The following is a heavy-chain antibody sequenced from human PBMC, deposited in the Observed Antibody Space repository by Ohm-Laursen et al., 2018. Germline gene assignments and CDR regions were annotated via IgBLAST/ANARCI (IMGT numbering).Heavy chain of an antibody. CDR3: ARDEPPNYYDSSGYYYRRYFQH. V-gene: IGHV1-2*02. D-gene: IGHD3-22*01. J-gene: IGHJ1*01. CDR2: INPNSGDT. Sequence: ASVKVSCKASGYTFTGYYMHWVRQAPGQGLEWMGCINPNSGDTKYAQKFEGRVTMTRDTSIGTAYMELTRLTSDDTAVYYCARDEPPNYYDSSGYYYRRYFQHWGQGTLVTVSS. CDR1: GYTFTGYY.